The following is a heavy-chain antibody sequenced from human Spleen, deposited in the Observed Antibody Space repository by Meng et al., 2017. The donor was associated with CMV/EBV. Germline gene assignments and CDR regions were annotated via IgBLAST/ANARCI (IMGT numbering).Heavy chain of an antibody. V-gene: IGHV3-53*01. J-gene: IGHJ6*02. CDR3: VREGHCSSTSCSSYYYYGMDV. Sequence: GESLKISCRASGLTVRGSYLSWVRQAPGKGLEWVSVIYNDDTTYYTDSVKGRFTISRDNSRNTLFLHMKSLRVEDAAVYYCVREGHCSSTSCSSYYYYGMDVWGQGTTVTVSS. CDR2: IYNDDTT. CDR1: GLTVRGSY. D-gene: IGHD2-2*01.